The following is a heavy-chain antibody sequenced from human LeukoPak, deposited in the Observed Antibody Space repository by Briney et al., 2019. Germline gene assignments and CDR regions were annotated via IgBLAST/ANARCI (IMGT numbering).Heavy chain of an antibody. D-gene: IGHD3-16*01. V-gene: IGHV5-51*01. CDR2: IYPGDSDT. CDR3: ARARILLTFGGLRGTKTDAFDI. J-gene: IGHJ3*02. Sequence: GASLKISCKCSGYSFGSYCIGWVRQLPGKGLEWMGIIYPGDSDTRNSPSFQGQVTISADKSISTAYLQWSSLKASDTAMYFCARARILLTFGGLRGTKTDAFDIWGQGTMVTVSS. CDR1: GYSFGSYC.